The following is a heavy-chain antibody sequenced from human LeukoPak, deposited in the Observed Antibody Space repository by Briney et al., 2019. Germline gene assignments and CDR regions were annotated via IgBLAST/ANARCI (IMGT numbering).Heavy chain of an antibody. CDR2: ISYDGSNK. Sequence: PGGSLRLSCAASGFTFSSYAMHWVRQAPGKGLEWVAVISYDGSNKYYADSVKGRFTISRDNSKNTLYLQMNSLRAEDTAVYYCARGQNWNDGGTDYWGQGTLVTVSS. J-gene: IGHJ4*02. D-gene: IGHD1-1*01. V-gene: IGHV3-30-3*01. CDR1: GFTFSSYA. CDR3: ARGQNWNDGGTDY.